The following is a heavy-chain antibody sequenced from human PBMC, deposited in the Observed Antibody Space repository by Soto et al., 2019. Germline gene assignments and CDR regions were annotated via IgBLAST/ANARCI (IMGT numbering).Heavy chain of an antibody. D-gene: IGHD1-1*01. Sequence: GASVKVSCKASGDTTTTYDCNTGRRATGQGLDWMGWMNPNSGNTGYAQKFQGRVTMTRNTSISTAYMELSSLRSEDTDVFYCARRLRPGLSRRGHWFGPWGQGTMVTASS. J-gene: IGHJ5*02. CDR2: MNPNSGNT. CDR3: ARRLRPGLSRRGHWFGP. V-gene: IGHV1-8*01. CDR1: GDTTTTYD.